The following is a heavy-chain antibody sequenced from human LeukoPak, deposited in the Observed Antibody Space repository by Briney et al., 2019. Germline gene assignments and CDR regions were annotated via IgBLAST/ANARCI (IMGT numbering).Heavy chain of an antibody. CDR1: GFTFSSNA. J-gene: IGHJ5*02. CDR2: ISGSGGSA. V-gene: IGHV3-23*01. D-gene: IGHD4-17*01. Sequence: GGSLRLSCAASGFTFSSNAMSWVRQAPGKRLEWVSAISGSGGSAFYADSVKGRFTISRDNSKNTLYLQMNSLRAEDTAVYYCAKDLGTTVTTGWFDPWGQGTLVTVSS. CDR3: AKDLGTTVTTGWFDP.